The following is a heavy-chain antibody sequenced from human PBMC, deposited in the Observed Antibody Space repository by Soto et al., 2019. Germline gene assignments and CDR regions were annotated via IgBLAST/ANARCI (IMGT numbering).Heavy chain of an antibody. V-gene: IGHV4-4*07. CDR2: ISPSGDS. J-gene: IGHJ6*02. CDR3: ASLGRNYYNGMDV. Sequence: PSRTLSVTFAVLGAYITTYYWTWIRQPAGKGLEWIGRISPSGDSTYNPSLQSRLSMSVDTFKNHLSLTLTSVTAADTAVYYCASLGRNYYNGMDVWGPGTTVTVSS. CDR1: GAYITTYY. D-gene: IGHD3-10*01.